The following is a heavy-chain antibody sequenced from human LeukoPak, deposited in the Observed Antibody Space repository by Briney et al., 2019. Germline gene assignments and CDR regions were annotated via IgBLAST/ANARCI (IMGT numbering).Heavy chain of an antibody. D-gene: IGHD6-13*01. V-gene: IGHV3-21*01. CDR2: ISSSSSYI. J-gene: IGHJ4*02. CDR1: GFTFSGYS. Sequence: PGGSLRLSCAASGFTFSGYSMNWVRQAPGKGLEWVSSISSSSSYIYYADSVKGRFTISRDNAKNSLYLQMNSLRAEDTAVYYCARDFSSSWFNDYWGQGTLVTVSS. CDR3: ARDFSSSWFNDY.